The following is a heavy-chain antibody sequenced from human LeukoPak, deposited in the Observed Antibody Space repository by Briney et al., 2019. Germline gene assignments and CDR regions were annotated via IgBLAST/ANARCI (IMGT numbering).Heavy chain of an antibody. CDR1: GYTFTSYY. D-gene: IGHD1-26*01. J-gene: IGHJ4*02. V-gene: IGHV1-46*01. CDR2: INPSGGST. CDR3: ATIVEATRRRGTVFDY. Sequence: ASVKVSCKASGYTFTSYYMHWVRQAPGQGLEWMGIINPSGGSTSYAQKFQGRVTMTRDMSTSTVYMELSSLRSEDTAVYYCATIVEATRRRGTVFDYWGQGTLVTVSS.